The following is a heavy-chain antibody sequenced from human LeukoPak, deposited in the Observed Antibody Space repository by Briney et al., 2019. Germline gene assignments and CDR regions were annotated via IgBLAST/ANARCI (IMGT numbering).Heavy chain of an antibody. Sequence: SETLSLTCTVSGGSISSYYWSWIRQPPGKGLEWIGYIYYSGSTNYNPSLKSRVTISVDTSKNQFSLNLSSVTAADTAVYYCASTDFWSGYYTPAFDYWGQGTLVTVSS. CDR1: GGSISSYY. J-gene: IGHJ4*02. D-gene: IGHD3-3*01. CDR3: ASTDFWSGYYTPAFDY. V-gene: IGHV4-59*08. CDR2: IYYSGST.